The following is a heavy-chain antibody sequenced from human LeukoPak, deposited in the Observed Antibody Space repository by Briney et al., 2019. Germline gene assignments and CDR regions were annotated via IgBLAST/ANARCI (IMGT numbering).Heavy chain of an antibody. CDR3: AKGDNDILTGYYNSFDY. Sequence: PGGSLRLSCAASGFTFHNYAMNWVRQAPGKGLEWVSSISASGISTYYSDSVKGRLTISRDNSKNTLYLQMNSLRAEDTAVYYCAKGDNDILTGYYNSFDYWGQGTLVTVSS. V-gene: IGHV3-23*01. CDR1: GFTFHNYA. D-gene: IGHD3-9*01. CDR2: ISASGIST. J-gene: IGHJ4*02.